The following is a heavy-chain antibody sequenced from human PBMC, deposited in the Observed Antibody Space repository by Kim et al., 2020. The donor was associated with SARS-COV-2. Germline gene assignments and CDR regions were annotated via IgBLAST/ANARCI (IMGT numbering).Heavy chain of an antibody. CDR1: GFTFSTYW. CDR3: ARLHST. CDR2: IKEDGGEK. Sequence: GGSLRLSCAASGFTFSTYWMTWVRQAPWKGLEWVANIKEDGGEKYYVGSVEGRFTISRDSAKNSLFLQMNSLRAEDTAVYYCARLHSTWGQGTLVTVSS. V-gene: IGHV3-7*01. D-gene: IGHD3-3*02. J-gene: IGHJ5*02.